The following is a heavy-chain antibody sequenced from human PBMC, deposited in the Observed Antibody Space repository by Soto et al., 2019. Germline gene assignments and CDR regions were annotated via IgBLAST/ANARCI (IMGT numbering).Heavy chain of an antibody. D-gene: IGHD6-6*01. Sequence: PGGSLRLSCAASGFTFSSYWMHWVRQAPGKGLVWVSRINSDGSSTSYADSVKGRFTISRDNAKNTLYLQMNSLRAEDTAVYYCVSVSVLSASAPPLDYWGQGTLVTVSS. CDR3: VSVSVLSASAPPLDY. CDR1: GFTFSSYW. CDR2: INSDGSST. J-gene: IGHJ4*02. V-gene: IGHV3-74*01.